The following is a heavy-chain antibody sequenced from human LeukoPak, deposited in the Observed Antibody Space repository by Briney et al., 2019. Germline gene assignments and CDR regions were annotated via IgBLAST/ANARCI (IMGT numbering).Heavy chain of an antibody. CDR1: GGSISSYY. J-gene: IGHJ6*03. Sequence: PSETLSLTCTVSGGSISSYYWSWIRQPPGKGLEWIGYIYYSGSTNYNPSLKSRVTISVDTSKNQFSLKLSSVTAADTAVYYCARGTAGSDPYYYYYMDVWGKGTTVTISS. V-gene: IGHV4-59*01. CDR3: ARGTAGSDPYYYYYMDV. CDR2: IYYSGST. D-gene: IGHD6-25*01.